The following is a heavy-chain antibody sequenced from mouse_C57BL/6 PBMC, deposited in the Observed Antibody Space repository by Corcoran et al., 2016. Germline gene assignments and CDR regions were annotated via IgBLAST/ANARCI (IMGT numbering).Heavy chain of an antibody. J-gene: IGHJ3*01. D-gene: IGHD2-1*01. CDR3: ARGGIYYGNFAWFAY. V-gene: IGHV1-80*01. CDR1: GYAFSSYW. Sequence: QVQLQESGAGLVKPGATVKISCKASGYAFSSYWKNWVKQRHGKGLEWIGQIYPGDGDTNYNGKFKGKATLTADNSSSTAYMQLSSLTSEDSAVYFCARGGIYYGNFAWFAYWGQGTLVTVSA. CDR2: IYPGDGDT.